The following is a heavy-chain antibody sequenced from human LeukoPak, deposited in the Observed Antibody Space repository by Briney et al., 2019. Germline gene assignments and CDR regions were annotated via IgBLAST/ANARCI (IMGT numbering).Heavy chain of an antibody. Sequence: PSETLSLTCTVSGGSISSSSYYWGWLRQPPGKGLEWIGSIYYSGSTYYNPSLKSRVTISVDTSKNQFSLKLSSVTAADTAVYYCARQYYYYGMDVWGQGTTVTVSS. CDR2: IYYSGST. V-gene: IGHV4-39*01. CDR3: ARQYYYYGMDV. CDR1: GGSISSSSYY. J-gene: IGHJ6*02.